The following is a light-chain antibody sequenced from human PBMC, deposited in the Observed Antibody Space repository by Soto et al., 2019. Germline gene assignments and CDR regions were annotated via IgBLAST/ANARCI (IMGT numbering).Light chain of an antibody. CDR1: QSVSSN. CDR3: QQYNSWPPSIT. Sequence: EIVMTQSPATLSVSPGESATLSCRASQSVSSNLAWYQQKTGQAPRLLIYGASTRATGIPARFSGSGSGTEFTLTISSLHSEDFAVYYCQQYNSWPPSITFGQGTRLEIK. V-gene: IGKV3-15*01. CDR2: GAS. J-gene: IGKJ5*01.